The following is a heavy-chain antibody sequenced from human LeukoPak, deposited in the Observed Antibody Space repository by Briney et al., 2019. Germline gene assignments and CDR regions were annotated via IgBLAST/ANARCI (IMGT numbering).Heavy chain of an antibody. J-gene: IGHJ4*02. CDR1: GYTFTSYA. Sequence: ASVKVSCKASGYTFTSYAMHWVRQAPGQRPEWMGWINAGNGNTKYSQKFQGRVTITRDTSASTAYMELSSLRSEDTAVYYCARGRYYYDSSGYYEGSYYFDYWGQGTLVTVSS. CDR3: ARGRYYYDSSGYYEGSYYFDY. CDR2: INAGNGNT. V-gene: IGHV1-3*01. D-gene: IGHD3-22*01.